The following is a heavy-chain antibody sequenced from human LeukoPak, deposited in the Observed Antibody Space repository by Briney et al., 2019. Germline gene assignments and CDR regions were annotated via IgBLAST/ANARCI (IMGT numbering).Heavy chain of an antibody. CDR1: GLAFSTFG. CDR3: ARDRAYSSSWYGVDY. J-gene: IGHJ4*02. Sequence: PGGSLRLSCAASGLAFSTFGFNWVRQAPGKGLEWVSLISDSRGRTYYADSVKGRFTISRDNSKNTLYLQMDSLRAEDTAIYYCARDRAYSSSWYGVDYWGQGTLVTVSS. CDR2: ISDSRGRT. D-gene: IGHD6-13*01. V-gene: IGHV3-23*01.